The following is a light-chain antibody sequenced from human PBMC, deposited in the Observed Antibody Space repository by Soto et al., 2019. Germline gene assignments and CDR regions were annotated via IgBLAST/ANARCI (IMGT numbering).Light chain of an antibody. CDR2: GAS. CDR3: QQLSPYPLT. J-gene: IGKJ4*01. V-gene: IGKV1-9*01. Sequence: IQLTQSPSSLSASIGDRVTISCRASQGISSYLAWYQQEPGKAPKLLIYGASTVRSGVPSRFSGSGSGTDFTLTITSLQPEDSATYFCQQLSPYPLTFGGGTKVEIK. CDR1: QGISSY.